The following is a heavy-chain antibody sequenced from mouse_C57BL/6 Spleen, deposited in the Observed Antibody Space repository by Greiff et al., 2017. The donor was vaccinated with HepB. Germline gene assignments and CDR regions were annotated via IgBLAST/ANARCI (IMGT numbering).Heavy chain of an antibody. J-gene: IGHJ2*01. CDR3: ARSGYGYDDY. CDR2: IDPSDSYT. V-gene: IGHV1-50*01. CDR1: GYTFTSYW. Sequence: QVQLQQPGAELVKPGASVKLSCKASGYTFTSYWMQWVKQRPGQDLEWIGEIDPSDSYTNYNQKFKGKATLTVDTSSSTAYMQLSSLTSEDSAVYYCARSGYGYDDYWGQGTTLTVSS. D-gene: IGHD2-2*01.